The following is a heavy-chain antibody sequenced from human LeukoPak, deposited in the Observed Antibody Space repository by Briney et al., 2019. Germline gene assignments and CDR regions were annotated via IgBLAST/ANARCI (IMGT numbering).Heavy chain of an antibody. J-gene: IGHJ4*02. V-gene: IGHV3-23*01. CDR3: AKDSGDYGDYSNFDY. CDR2: ISKTGGAT. CDR1: GFTFRNYA. D-gene: IGHD4-17*01. Sequence: GGSLRLSCAASGFTFRNYAMGWVRQAPGKGLEWVSGISKTGGATYCADSVKGRVTISRDNSQNTLYLQLNSLRAEDTAVYYCAKDSGDYGDYSNFDYWGQGTLVTVSS.